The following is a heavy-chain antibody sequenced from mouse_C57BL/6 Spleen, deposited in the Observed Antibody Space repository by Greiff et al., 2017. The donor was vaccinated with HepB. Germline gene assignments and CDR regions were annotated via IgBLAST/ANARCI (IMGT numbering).Heavy chain of an antibody. V-gene: IGHV14-1*01. Sequence: VQLKQSGAELVRPGASVKLSCTASGFNIKDYYMHWVKQRPEQGLEWIGRIDPEDGDTEYAPKFQGKATMTADTSSNTAYLQLSSLTSEDTAVYYCTTDYGSSSFAYWGQGTLVTVSA. CDR2: IDPEDGDT. CDR1: GFNIKDYY. CDR3: TTDYGSSSFAY. J-gene: IGHJ3*01. D-gene: IGHD1-1*01.